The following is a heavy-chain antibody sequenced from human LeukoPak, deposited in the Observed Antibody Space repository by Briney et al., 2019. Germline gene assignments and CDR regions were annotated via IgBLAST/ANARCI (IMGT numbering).Heavy chain of an antibody. CDR3: ARAYGSGTIDY. V-gene: IGHV1-69*13. CDR1: GGTFSSYA. CDR2: IIPIVGTT. Sequence: SVKVSCKASGGTFSSYAFSWVRQAPGQGLEWMGGIIPIVGTTNYAQMFQGRVTITADESTSTAYMELSSLRSEDTAVYYCARAYGSGTIDYWGQGTLVTVSS. J-gene: IGHJ4*02. D-gene: IGHD3-10*01.